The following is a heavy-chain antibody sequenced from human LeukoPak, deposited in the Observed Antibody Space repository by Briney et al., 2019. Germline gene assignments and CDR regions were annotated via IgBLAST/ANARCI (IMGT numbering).Heavy chain of an antibody. Sequence: PSETLSLTCTVSGDSISTSSYYWGWIRQPPGKGLEWIGSIYHSGSTYYNPSLKSRVTISLDTSKNQFSLKLSSVTAADTAVYYCARRGRVEEGRYFDWSYTQGWFDPWGQGTLVTVSS. CDR2: IYHSGST. D-gene: IGHD3-9*01. CDR1: GDSISTSSYY. V-gene: IGHV4-39*07. CDR3: ARRGRVEEGRYFDWSYTQGWFDP. J-gene: IGHJ5*02.